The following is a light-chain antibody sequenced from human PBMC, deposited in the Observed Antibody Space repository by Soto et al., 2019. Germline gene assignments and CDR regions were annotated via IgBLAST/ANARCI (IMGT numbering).Light chain of an antibody. V-gene: IGKV3-20*01. J-gene: IGKJ1*01. CDR1: QSVSSSY. Sequence: EIVLTQSPGTLSLSPGERATLSCRASQSVSSSYLAWYQQKPGQAPRPLIYGASSRAVGIPDRFSGSGSGTDFTLTISRLEPEDFAMYYCQQSGSLPLTFGQGTKVEIK. CDR3: QQSGSLPLT. CDR2: GAS.